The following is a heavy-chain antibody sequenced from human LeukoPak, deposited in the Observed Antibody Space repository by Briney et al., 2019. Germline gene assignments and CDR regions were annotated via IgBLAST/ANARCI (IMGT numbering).Heavy chain of an antibody. CDR1: GNSISSNSAA. CDR3: ARAHCSSTSCYSLSNWFDP. J-gene: IGHJ5*02. CDR2: TYYRSKWYN. Sequence: SQTLSLTCAISGNSISSNSAAWNWIRQSPSRGLEWLGRTYYRSKWYNDYAVSVKSRITINPDTSKNQFSLQLNSVTPEDTAVYYCARAHCSSTSCYSLSNWFDPWGQGTLVAVSS. V-gene: IGHV6-1*01. D-gene: IGHD2-2*01.